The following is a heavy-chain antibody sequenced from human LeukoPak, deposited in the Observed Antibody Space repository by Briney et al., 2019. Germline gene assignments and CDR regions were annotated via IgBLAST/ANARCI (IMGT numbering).Heavy chain of an antibody. CDR3: ARLYSSNY. CDR1: GGSISSGSYY. V-gene: IGHV4-39*01. Sequence: SETLSLTCTVSGGSISSGSYYWGWIRQPPGKGLEWIGSIYYSGSTYYNPSLKSRVTISVDTSKNQFSLKLSSVTAADTAVYYCARLYSSNYWGQGTLVTVSS. D-gene: IGHD6-13*01. J-gene: IGHJ4*02. CDR2: IYYSGST.